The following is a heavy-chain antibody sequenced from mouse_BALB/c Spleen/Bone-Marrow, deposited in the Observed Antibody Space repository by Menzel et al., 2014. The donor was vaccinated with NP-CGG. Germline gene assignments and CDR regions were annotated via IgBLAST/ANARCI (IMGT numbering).Heavy chain of an antibody. CDR1: GYTFTNYW. D-gene: IGHD4-1*01. J-gene: IGHJ2*01. CDR2: IYPGGGYT. CDR3: ARRGTGVDY. Sequence: AQLQESGAELVRPGTSVKISCKASGYTFTNYWLGWVKQRPGHGLEWIGDIYPGGGYTNYNEKFKGKATLTADTSSSPAYIQLSSLTSEDSAVYFCARRGTGVDYWGQGTTLAISS. V-gene: IGHV1-63*02.